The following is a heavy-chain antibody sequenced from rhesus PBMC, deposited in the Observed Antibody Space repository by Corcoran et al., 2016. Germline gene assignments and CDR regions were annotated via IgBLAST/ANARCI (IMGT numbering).Heavy chain of an antibody. V-gene: IGHV4-80*01. CDR2: INGNSGST. CDR1: GGSFSSYW. J-gene: IGHJ4*01. D-gene: IGHD3-16*01. CDR3: ARGVVVWSYYDY. Sequence: QVQLQESGPGLVKPSETLSLTCAVSGGSFSSYWWSWIRQPPGKGLEWIGEINGNSGSTNYHPSLKCRVTRSKDASKNQFSLKLSSVTAADTAVYYCARGVVVWSYYDYWGQGVLVTVSS.